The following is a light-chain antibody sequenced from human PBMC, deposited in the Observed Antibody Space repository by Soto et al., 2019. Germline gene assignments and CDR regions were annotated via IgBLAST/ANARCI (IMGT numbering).Light chain of an antibody. V-gene: IGKV3-15*01. Sequence: ETVMTQSPAALSVSPGERATLSCRASQSVSSNVAWYQQTPGQAPRLLIYGASTRAAGIPDRFSGSGSGTEFTLTISSLQSEDFAVYYCQQYNNWPPVTFGQGTRPDIK. J-gene: IGKJ5*01. CDR2: GAS. CDR3: QQYNNWPPVT. CDR1: QSVSSN.